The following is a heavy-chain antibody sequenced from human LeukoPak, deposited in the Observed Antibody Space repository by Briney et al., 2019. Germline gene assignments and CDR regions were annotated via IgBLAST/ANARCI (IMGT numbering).Heavy chain of an antibody. D-gene: IGHD3-22*01. CDR2: INHSGST. V-gene: IGHV4-34*01. CDR3: ARFPYYYDSSGPGDY. Sequence: SETLSLTCAVYGGSFSGYYWSWIRQPPGKGLEWIGEINHSGSTNYNPSLKSRVTMSVDTSKNQFSLKLSSVTAADTAVYYCARFPYYYDSSGPGDYWGQGTLVTVSS. CDR1: GGSFSGYY. J-gene: IGHJ4*02.